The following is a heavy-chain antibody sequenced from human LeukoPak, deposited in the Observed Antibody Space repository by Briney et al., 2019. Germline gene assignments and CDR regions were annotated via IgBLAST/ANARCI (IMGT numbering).Heavy chain of an antibody. D-gene: IGHD3-22*01. J-gene: IGHJ4*02. CDR2: IYTSGST. CDR1: GGSISNYY. V-gene: IGHV4-4*07. Sequence: SETLSLTCTVSGGSISNYYWSWIRQPAGKGLEWIGRIYTSGSTNYNPSLKSRVTMSVDTSKNQFSLKLSSVTAADTAVYYCARQSYYYDSSGYYYDYWGQGTLVTVSS. CDR3: ARQSYYYDSSGYYYDY.